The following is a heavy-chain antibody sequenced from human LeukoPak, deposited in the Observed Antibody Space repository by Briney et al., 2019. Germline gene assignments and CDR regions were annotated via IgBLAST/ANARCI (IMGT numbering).Heavy chain of an antibody. Sequence: PGGSLRLSCAASGFTFSDYYMSWIRQAPGKGLEWISYISSSATSTIYYADSVKGRFTISRDNAKNSLFLQMNSLRAEDTAVYYCARKVAYCAGDCYSGLAFDVWGQGTMVIVSS. CDR2: ISSSATSTI. CDR1: GFTFSDYY. V-gene: IGHV3-11*01. J-gene: IGHJ3*01. D-gene: IGHD2-21*02. CDR3: ARKVAYCAGDCYSGLAFDV.